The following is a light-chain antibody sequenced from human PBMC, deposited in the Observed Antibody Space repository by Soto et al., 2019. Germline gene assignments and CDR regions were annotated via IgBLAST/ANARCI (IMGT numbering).Light chain of an antibody. CDR1: QGISSY. J-gene: IGKJ2*01. CDR2: AAS. V-gene: IGKV1-8*01. CDR3: HQYGHSPYT. Sequence: AIRMTQSPSSFSASTGDRVTITCRASQGISSYLAWYQQKPGKAPKLLIYAASTLQSGVPSRFSGSGSGTDFTLTISCLQSEDFATYYCHQYGHSPYTFGQGTKLEIK.